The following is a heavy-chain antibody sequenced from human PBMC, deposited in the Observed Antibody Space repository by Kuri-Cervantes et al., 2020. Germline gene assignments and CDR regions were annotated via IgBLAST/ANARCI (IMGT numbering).Heavy chain of an antibody. J-gene: IGHJ6*02. CDR3: ATWSPEGHYYYYYGMDV. V-gene: IGHV1-24*01. D-gene: IGHD1-14*01. CDR1: GYTLTELS. CDR2: FDPEDGET. Sequence: ASVKVSCKVSGYTLTELSMHWVRQAPGKGLEWMGGFDPEDGETIYAQKFQGRVTMTEDTSTDTAYMELSSLRSEDTAVYYCATWSPEGHYYYYYGMDVWSQETTATFPS.